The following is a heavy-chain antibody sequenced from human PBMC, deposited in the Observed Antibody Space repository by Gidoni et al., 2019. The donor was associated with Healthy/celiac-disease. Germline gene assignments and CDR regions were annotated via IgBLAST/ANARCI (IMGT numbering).Heavy chain of an antibody. CDR3: ARGGRGPYYYDSSGYYYRDPNGPIDY. CDR1: GYTFTGYY. CDR2: INPNSGGT. V-gene: IGHV1-2*02. J-gene: IGHJ4*02. D-gene: IGHD3-22*01. Sequence: QVQLVQSGAEVKKPGASVKVSCKASGYTFTGYYMHWVRQAPGQGFEWMGWINPNSGGTNYAQKFQGRVTMTRDTSISTAYMELSRLRSDDTAVYYCARGGRGPYYYDSSGYYYRDPNGPIDYWGQGTLVTVSS.